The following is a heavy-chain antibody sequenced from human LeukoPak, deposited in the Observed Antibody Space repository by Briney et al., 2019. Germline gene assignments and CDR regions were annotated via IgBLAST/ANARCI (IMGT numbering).Heavy chain of an antibody. CDR3: AKVRGYSGYGYFDY. Sequence: GGALRLSCAASGFTFSGYAMTWVHQAPGKGVEWVSIISGSGDSTYYADPVKGRFTISRDNSKNTLYLQMNSLRAEDTAVYYCAKVRGYSGYGYFDYWGQGTQVTVSS. CDR1: GFTFSGYA. V-gene: IGHV3-23*01. CDR2: ISGSGDST. J-gene: IGHJ4*02. D-gene: IGHD5-12*01.